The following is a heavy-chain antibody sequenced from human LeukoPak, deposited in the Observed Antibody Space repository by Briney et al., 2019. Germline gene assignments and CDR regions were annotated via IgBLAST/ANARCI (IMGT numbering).Heavy chain of an antibody. CDR1: GGSISGYY. V-gene: IGHV4-59*08. J-gene: IGHJ5*01. CDR3: ARSVPSLDYLFDS. D-gene: IGHD4-11*01. Sequence: ASETLSLTCTVSGGSISGYYWTWIRQLPGKGLEWVGYIYNSGITNYNPSLKSRVTVSVDTSKNQFSLRLTSVTAADTAVYYCARSVPSLDYLFDSWGHGTLVTVSS. CDR2: IYNSGIT.